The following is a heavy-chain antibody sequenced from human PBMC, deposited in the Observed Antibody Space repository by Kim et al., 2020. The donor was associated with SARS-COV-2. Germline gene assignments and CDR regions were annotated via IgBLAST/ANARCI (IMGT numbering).Heavy chain of an antibody. J-gene: IGHJ4*02. CDR3: AKGTYRSAMIVVVNTLYYFDY. Sequence: GGSLRLSCAASGFTFSSYAMSWVRQAPGKGLEWVSAISGSGGSTYYADSVKGRFTISRDNSKNTLYLQMNSLRAEDTAVYYCAKGTYRSAMIVVVNTLYYFDYWGQGTLVTVSS. V-gene: IGHV3-23*01. D-gene: IGHD3-22*01. CDR2: ISGSGGST. CDR1: GFTFSSYA.